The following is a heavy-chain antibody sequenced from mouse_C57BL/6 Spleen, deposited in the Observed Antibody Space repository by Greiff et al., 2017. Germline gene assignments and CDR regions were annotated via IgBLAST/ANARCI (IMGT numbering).Heavy chain of an antibody. CDR2: IDPEDGET. CDR1: GFNIKDYY. D-gene: IGHD1-1*01. CDR3: AKEYYGISYWYFDV. V-gene: IGHV14-2*01. Sequence: VHVKQSGAELVKPGASVKLSCTASGFNIKDYYMHWVKQRTEQGLEWIGRIDPEDGETKYAPKFPGKATIKADTSSNTAYLQLRSLTSEDTAVYYCAKEYYGISYWYFDVWGTGTTVTVSS. J-gene: IGHJ1*03.